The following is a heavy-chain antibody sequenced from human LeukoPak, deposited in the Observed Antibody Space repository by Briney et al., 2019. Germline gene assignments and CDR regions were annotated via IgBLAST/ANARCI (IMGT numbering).Heavy chain of an antibody. CDR2: MQSTGNS. CDR1: GGSISTYH. V-gene: IGHV4-59*01. CDR3: ARDKQHSYGRYFDH. J-gene: IGHJ4*02. D-gene: IGHD5-18*01. Sequence: SETLSLTCSVSGGSISTYHWNWIRKPPGKGLEWIGYMQSTGNSTYGPSLKSRVAIFVDTSKNHVVLNLNSVTAADTAVYYCARDKQHSYGRYFDHWGQGMLVTVSS.